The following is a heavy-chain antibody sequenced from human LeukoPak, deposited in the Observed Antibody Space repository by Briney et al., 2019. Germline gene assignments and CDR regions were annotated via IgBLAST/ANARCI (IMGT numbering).Heavy chain of an antibody. CDR2: IKQDGSEK. CDR3: ARDTGYCTNGVCYFFIGDDAFDI. D-gene: IGHD2-8*01. CDR1: GFTFSSYG. J-gene: IGHJ3*02. Sequence: GGSLKLSFAASGFTFSSYGMHWVRPAPGKGLEWVANIKQDGSEKYYVDSVKGRFTISRDNAKNSLYLQMNSLRAEDTAVYYCARDTGYCTNGVCYFFIGDDAFDIWGQGTMVTVSS. V-gene: IGHV3-7*01.